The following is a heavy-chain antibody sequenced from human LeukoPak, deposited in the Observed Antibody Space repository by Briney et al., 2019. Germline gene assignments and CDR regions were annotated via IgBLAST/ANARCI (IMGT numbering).Heavy chain of an antibody. CDR1: GFTFSSYW. CDR2: ISSSGSTI. D-gene: IGHD3-22*01. CDR3: ARAPYDSSGYYYGY. J-gene: IGHJ4*02. Sequence: GGSLRLSCAASGFTFSSYWMSWVRQAPGKGLEWVSYISSSGSTIYYADSVKGRFTISRDNAKNSLYLQMNSLRAEDTAVYYCARAPYDSSGYYYGYWGQGTLVTVSS. V-gene: IGHV3-48*04.